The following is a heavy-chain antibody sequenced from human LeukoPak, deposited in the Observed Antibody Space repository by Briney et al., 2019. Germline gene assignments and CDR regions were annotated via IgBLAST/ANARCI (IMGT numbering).Heavy chain of an antibody. Sequence: SETLSLTCAVYGGSFSGYYWSWIRQPPGKGLEWIGEINHSRSTNYNPSLKSRVTISVDTSKNQFSLKLSSVTAADTAVYYCARTGYGGNDYWGQGTLVTVSS. CDR2: INHSRST. V-gene: IGHV4-34*01. CDR1: GGSFSGYY. CDR3: ARTGYGGNDY. J-gene: IGHJ4*02. D-gene: IGHD4-23*01.